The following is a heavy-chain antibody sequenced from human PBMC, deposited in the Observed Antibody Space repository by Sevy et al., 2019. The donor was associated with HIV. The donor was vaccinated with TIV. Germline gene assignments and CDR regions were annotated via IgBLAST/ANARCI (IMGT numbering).Heavy chain of an antibody. J-gene: IGHJ4*02. D-gene: IGHD5-18*01. CDR2: IKQDGSEM. CDR3: TGDRSYGYFDS. Sequence: GGSLRLSCSASGFTNDFWMSWVRQAPGKALEWVANIKQDGSEMFYVDSVEGRFIISRDNAKNSIYLQMNTLRVEDTAVYYGTGDRSYGYFDSWGQGTLVTVSS. V-gene: IGHV3-7*01. CDR1: GFTNDFW.